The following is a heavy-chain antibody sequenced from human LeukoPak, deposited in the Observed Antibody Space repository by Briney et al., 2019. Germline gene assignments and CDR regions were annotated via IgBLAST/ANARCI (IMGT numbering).Heavy chain of an antibody. V-gene: IGHV3-23*01. Sequence: GGSLRLSCAASGFSFSSYAMSWVRQAPGKALEWVSGISGSGDSPYYADSVKGRFTISRDNSKNTLYLQMNSLRAEDTAVYYCAQDPSRIVAGRCDYWGQETRVTVSS. CDR2: ISGSGDSP. CDR3: AQDPSRIVAGRCDY. D-gene: IGHD3-22*01. J-gene: IGHJ4*02. CDR1: GFSFSSYA.